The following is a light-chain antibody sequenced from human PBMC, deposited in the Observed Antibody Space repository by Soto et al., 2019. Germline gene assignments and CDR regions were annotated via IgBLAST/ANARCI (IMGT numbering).Light chain of an antibody. Sequence: QSVLTQPASVSGSPGQSITISCTGTSSDVGSYNLVSWYQHHPGKAPKLMIYEVNKRPSGVSNRFSGSKSGNTASLTISGLQAEDEADYYCCSFAGSSTHVVFGGGTKLTVL. CDR2: EVN. J-gene: IGLJ2*01. CDR1: SSDVGSYNL. V-gene: IGLV2-23*02. CDR3: CSFAGSSTHVV.